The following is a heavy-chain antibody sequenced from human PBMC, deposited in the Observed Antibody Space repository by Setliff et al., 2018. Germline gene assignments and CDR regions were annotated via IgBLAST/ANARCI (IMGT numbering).Heavy chain of an antibody. V-gene: IGHV4-38-2*02. D-gene: IGHD1-20*01. CDR2: IYHSGST. CDR3: ARYNAREYYFDY. Sequence: SETLSLTCTVSGYSISSGYYWGWIRQPPGKGLEWIGSIYHSGSTYYNPSLKGRVTISVDTSKNQFSLKLSSVTAADTAVYYCARYNAREYYFDYWGQGTLVTVSS. J-gene: IGHJ4*02. CDR1: GYSISSGYY.